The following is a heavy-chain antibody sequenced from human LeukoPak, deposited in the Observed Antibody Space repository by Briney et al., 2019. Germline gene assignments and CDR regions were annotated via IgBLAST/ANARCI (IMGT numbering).Heavy chain of an antibody. CDR3: AKDRGYCRAGSCYTYDAFDF. CDR2: ISGSGNT. D-gene: IGHD2-15*01. CDR1: GFAFSSYL. J-gene: IGHJ3*01. Sequence: GGSLRLSCAASGFAFSSYLMSWVRQAPGKGLEWVSTISGSGNTYCADSVKGRFTISRDNSRNTLYLQMNSLRAEDTAVYYCAKDRGYCRAGSCYTYDAFDFWGQGTMVTVSS. V-gene: IGHV3-23*01.